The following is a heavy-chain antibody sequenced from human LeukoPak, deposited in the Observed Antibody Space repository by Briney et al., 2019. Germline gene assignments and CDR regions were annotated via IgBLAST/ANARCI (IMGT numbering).Heavy chain of an antibody. J-gene: IGHJ4*02. D-gene: IGHD6-6*01. Sequence: GGSLGLSCAASGFTFSSYSMSWIRQAPGKGLEWVSYISSSGSTIYYADSVKGRFTISRDNAKNSLYLQMNSLRAEDTAVYYCAREALVQEFDYWGQGTLVTVSS. CDR1: GFTFSSYS. CDR3: AREALVQEFDY. V-gene: IGHV3-48*04. CDR2: ISSSGSTI.